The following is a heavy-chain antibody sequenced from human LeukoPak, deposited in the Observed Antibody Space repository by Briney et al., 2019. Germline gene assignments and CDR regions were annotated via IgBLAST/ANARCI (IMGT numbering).Heavy chain of an antibody. CDR1: GVTFSNVA. CDR3: ARNDYSNYLLRWYFDL. CDR2: INPNSGGT. V-gene: IGHV1-2*02. J-gene: IGHJ2*01. D-gene: IGHD4-11*01. Sequence: GASVKVSCKASGVTFSNVAITWVRQAPGQGLEWMGWINPNSGGTNYAQKFQGRVTMTRDTSISTAYMELSRLRSDDTAVYYCARNDYSNYLLRWYFDLWGRGTLVTVSS.